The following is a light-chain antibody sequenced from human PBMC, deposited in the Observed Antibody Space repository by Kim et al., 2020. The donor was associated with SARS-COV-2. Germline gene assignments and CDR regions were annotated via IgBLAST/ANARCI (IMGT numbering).Light chain of an antibody. CDR3: QQYSSSPAT. Sequence: SPGERAPLSCSASKSVSSNYLAWYQQKPGQAPRLLIYGASSRATGIPDRFSGSGSGTDFTLTITRLEPEDFAVYYCQQYSSSPATFGQGTKVDIK. V-gene: IGKV3-20*01. J-gene: IGKJ1*01. CDR1: KSVSSNY. CDR2: GAS.